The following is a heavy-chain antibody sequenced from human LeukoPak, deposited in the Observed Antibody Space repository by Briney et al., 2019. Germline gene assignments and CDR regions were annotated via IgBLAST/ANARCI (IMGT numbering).Heavy chain of an antibody. D-gene: IGHD3-16*02. CDR1: GFTFSNYA. Sequence: GGSLRLSCAASGFTFSNYAMTWVRQAPGKGLEWVSAISGSGGSTYYADSVKGRFTISRDNSKNTLYLQMNSLRAEDTAVYYCAKDLRYDYVWGSYPIFDYWGQGTLVTVSS. J-gene: IGHJ4*02. CDR3: AKDLRYDYVWGSYPIFDY. V-gene: IGHV3-23*01. CDR2: ISGSGGST.